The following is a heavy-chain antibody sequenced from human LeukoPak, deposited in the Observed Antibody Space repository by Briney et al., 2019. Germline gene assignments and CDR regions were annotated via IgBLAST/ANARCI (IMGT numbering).Heavy chain of an antibody. V-gene: IGHV3-48*03. CDR2: ISSSGSTI. CDR1: GFTFSSYE. J-gene: IGHJ4*02. D-gene: IGHD2-15*01. Sequence: GGSLRLSCAASGFTFSSYEMNWVRQAPGKGLEWVSYISSSGSTIYYADSVKGRFTISRDNAKNSLYLQMNSLRAEDTAVYYCARDFGIEGLLKYFDYWGQGTLLTVSS. CDR3: ARDFGIEGLLKYFDY.